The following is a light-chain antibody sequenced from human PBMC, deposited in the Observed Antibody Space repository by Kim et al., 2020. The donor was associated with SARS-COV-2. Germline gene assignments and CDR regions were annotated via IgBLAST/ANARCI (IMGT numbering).Light chain of an antibody. J-gene: IGKJ4*01. V-gene: IGKV1-39*01. CDR1: QSISNY. CDR2: SAS. Sequence: SASVGDRVTITCRASQSISNYLNWYQQKPEEAPSLLIFSASRLQRGVPSRFSDSGSGTDFTLTISSLQPEDFETYYCQQSYSAAFAFGGGTKVEI. CDR3: QQSYSAAFA.